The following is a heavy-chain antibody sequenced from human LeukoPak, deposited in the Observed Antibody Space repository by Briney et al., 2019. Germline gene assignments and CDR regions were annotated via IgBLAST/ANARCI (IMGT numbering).Heavy chain of an antibody. CDR3: ARQIRNYYYYYMDV. V-gene: IGHV4-59*01. CDR2: IYYSGST. Sequence: SETLSLTCTVSGGSISSYYWSWIRQPPGKGLEWIGYIYYSGSTNYNPPLKSRVTISVDTSKNQFSLKLSSVTAADTAVYYCARQIRNYYYYYMDVWGKGTTVTVSS. D-gene: IGHD3-3*02. CDR1: GGSISSYY. J-gene: IGHJ6*03.